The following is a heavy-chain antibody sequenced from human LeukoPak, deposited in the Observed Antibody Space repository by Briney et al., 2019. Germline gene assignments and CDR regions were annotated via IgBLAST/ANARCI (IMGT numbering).Heavy chain of an antibody. Sequence: ASVKVSCKASGYTFTGYHMHWVRQAPGRGLEWMGRINPNSGGTTYAQKFQGRVTMTRDTSISTAYMELSRLRPDGTAVFYCARQRSGWSYDAFDIWGQGTMVTVSS. D-gene: IGHD6-19*01. CDR2: INPNSGGT. CDR3: ARQRSGWSYDAFDI. V-gene: IGHV1-2*06. CDR1: GYTFTGYH. J-gene: IGHJ3*02.